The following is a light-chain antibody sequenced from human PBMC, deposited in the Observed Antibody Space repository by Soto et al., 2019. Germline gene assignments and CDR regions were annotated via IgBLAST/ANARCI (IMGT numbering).Light chain of an antibody. Sequence: DIQMTQSPSTLSASVGDRVTITCRASQSVSSWLAWYQQKPGKAPKLLIYKASSLESGVPSRFSGSGSGTEFTLTISSLQPDDFATYYCQQYNSDSTFCRGTKVEIK. V-gene: IGKV1-5*03. J-gene: IGKJ4*01. CDR3: QQYNSDST. CDR2: KAS. CDR1: QSVSSW.